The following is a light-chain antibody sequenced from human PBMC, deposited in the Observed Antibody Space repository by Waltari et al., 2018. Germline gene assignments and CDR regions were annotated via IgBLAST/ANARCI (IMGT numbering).Light chain of an antibody. V-gene: IGKV3-11*01. Sequence: EIVLTQSPATLSLSPGERATLSCRASQSVSSYLAWYQQKPGQAPRLLIYDSSNRATGIPARFSGGGAGTDFSLTISSLEPEDVAVYYCQQRNNWPWTFGQGTKVEIK. J-gene: IGKJ1*01. CDR3: QQRNNWPWT. CDR1: QSVSSY. CDR2: DSS.